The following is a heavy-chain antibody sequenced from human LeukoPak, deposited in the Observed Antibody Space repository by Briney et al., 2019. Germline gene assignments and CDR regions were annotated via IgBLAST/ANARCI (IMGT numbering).Heavy chain of an antibody. CDR2: IDPSGSA. CDR3: ARDHWLFSSKTWYYYGMDV. V-gene: IGHV4-59*01. D-gene: IGHD3-9*01. J-gene: IGHJ6*02. CDR1: GGSISPYY. Sequence: SPSETLSLTCVVSGGSISPYYWSWIRQSPGKGLEWIGYIDPSGSANYNPSLKSRVTIFVDTSKNLFSPILTSVSASDTAIYYCARDHWLFSSKTWYYYGMDVWGQGTTVTVSS.